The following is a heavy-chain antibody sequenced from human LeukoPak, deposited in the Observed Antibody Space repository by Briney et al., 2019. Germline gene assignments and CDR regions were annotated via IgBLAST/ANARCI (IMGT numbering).Heavy chain of an antibody. J-gene: IGHJ6*02. Sequence: SVKVSCKASGGTFSSYAISWVRQAPGQGLEWMGRIIPILGIANYAQKFQGRVTITADKSTSTAYMELSSLRSEDTAVYYCARWARIVVVPAAITHNYYYYGMDVWGQGNTVTVSS. CDR1: GGTFSSYA. D-gene: IGHD2-2*01. V-gene: IGHV1-69*04. CDR3: ARWARIVVVPAAITHNYYYYGMDV. CDR2: IIPILGIA.